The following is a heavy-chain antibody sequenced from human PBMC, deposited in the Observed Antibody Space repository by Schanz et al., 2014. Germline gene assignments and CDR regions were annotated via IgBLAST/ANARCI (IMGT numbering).Heavy chain of an antibody. J-gene: IGHJ4*02. CDR3: ARVYRWQHILGHFDS. Sequence: QVQLVESGGGVVQPGRSLRLSCAGSGFSFSDYGMHWVRQAPGRGLEWVAVISYHGSERYYADSVKGRFTISRDNSKNTLHLQMNSLRVEDTAVYYCARVYRWQHILGHFDSWGQGSLVTVSS. D-gene: IGHD6-13*01. CDR1: GFSFSDYG. CDR2: ISYHGSER. V-gene: IGHV3-30*03.